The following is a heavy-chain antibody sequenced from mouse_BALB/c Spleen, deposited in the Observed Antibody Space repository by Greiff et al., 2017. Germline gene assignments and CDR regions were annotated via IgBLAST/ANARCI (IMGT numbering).Heavy chain of an antibody. V-gene: IGHV1-80*01. Sequence: QVQLKQSGAELVRPGSSVKISCKASGYAFSSYWMNWVKQRPGQGLEWIGQIYPGDGDTNYNGKFKGKATLTADKSSSTAYMQLSSLTSEDSAVYFCARTGGSSYPYYAMDYWGQGTSVTVSS. J-gene: IGHJ4*01. CDR1: GYAFSSYW. CDR2: IYPGDGDT. CDR3: ARTGGSSYPYYAMDY. D-gene: IGHD1-1*01.